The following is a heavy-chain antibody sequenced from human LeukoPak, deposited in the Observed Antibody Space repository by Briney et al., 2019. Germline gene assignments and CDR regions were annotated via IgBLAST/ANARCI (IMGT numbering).Heavy chain of an antibody. CDR3: ARDIAAAGPWYFDL. J-gene: IGHJ2*01. CDR2: INHSGST. V-gene: IGHV4-34*01. CDR1: GGSFSGYY. D-gene: IGHD6-13*01. Sequence: PSETLSLTCAVYGGSFSGYYWSWIRQPPGKGLEWIGEINHSGSTNYNPSLKSRVTISVDTSKNQFSLRLSSVTAADTAVYYCARDIAAAGPWYFDLWGRGTLVTVSS.